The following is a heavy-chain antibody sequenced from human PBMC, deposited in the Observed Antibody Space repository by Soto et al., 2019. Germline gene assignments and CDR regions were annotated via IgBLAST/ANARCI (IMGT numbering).Heavy chain of an antibody. D-gene: IGHD4-17*01. J-gene: IGHJ4*02. CDR1: GFTFSSYA. Sequence: GGSLRLSCAASGFTFSSYAMSWVRQAPGKGLEWVSAISGSGVSTYYADSVKGRFTISRDNSKNTLYLQMNSLGAEDTAVYYCAKEQTVTTTLSLDYWGQGTLVTVSS. V-gene: IGHV3-23*01. CDR2: ISGSGVST. CDR3: AKEQTVTTTLSLDY.